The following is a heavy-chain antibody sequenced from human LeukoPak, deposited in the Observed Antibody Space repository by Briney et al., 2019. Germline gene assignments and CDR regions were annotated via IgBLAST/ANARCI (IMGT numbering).Heavy chain of an antibody. CDR3: ATDVTDLYDSPSWGLDY. CDR1: GYTLTELS. D-gene: IGHD3-3*01. V-gene: IGHV1-24*01. CDR2: FDPEDGET. Sequence: ASVRVSCKVSGYTLTELSMHWVRQAPGKGLEWMGGFDPEDGETIYAQKFQGRVTMTEDTSTDTAYMELSSLRSEDTAVYYCATDVTDLYDSPSWGLDYWGQGTLVTVSS. J-gene: IGHJ4*02.